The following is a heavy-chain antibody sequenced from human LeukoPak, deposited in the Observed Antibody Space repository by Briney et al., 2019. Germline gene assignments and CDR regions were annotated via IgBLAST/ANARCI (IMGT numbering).Heavy chain of an antibody. Sequence: SVKVSCKTFGDTFSYHSISWVRQAPAQGLQWLGGIIPHVGSPKYTERLQDRITITADESTTTAYLELSSLRSDDTAVYYCARGGLVYDFLTGYYAPGLEYFHHWGQGSLVIVSS. V-gene: IGHV1-69*13. CDR2: IIPHVGSP. CDR1: GDTFSYHS. D-gene: IGHD3/OR15-3a*01. J-gene: IGHJ1*01. CDR3: ARGGLVYDFLTGYYAPGLEYFHH.